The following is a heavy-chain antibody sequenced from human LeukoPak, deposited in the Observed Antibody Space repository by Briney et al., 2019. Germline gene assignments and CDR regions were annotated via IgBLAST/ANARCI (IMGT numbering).Heavy chain of an antibody. CDR3: ATTRYDSSGYYYGEGVDY. CDR1: GFTFSSYG. V-gene: IGHV3-33*01. CDR2: IWYDGSNK. D-gene: IGHD3-22*01. Sequence: GGSLRLSCAASGFTFSSYGMHWVRQAPGKGLEWVAVIWYDGSNKYYADSVKGQFTISRDNSKNTLYLQMNSLRAEDTAVYYCATTRYDSSGYYYGEGVDYWGQGTLVTVSS. J-gene: IGHJ4*02.